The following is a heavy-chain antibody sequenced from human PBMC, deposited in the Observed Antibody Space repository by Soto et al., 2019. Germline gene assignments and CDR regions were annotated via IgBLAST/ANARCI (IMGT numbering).Heavy chain of an antibody. J-gene: IGHJ5*02. Sequence: EASVKVSCKASGGTFSSYAISWVRQAPGQGLEWMGGIIPIFGTANYAQKFQGRVTITADKSTSTAYMELSSLRSEDTAVYYCARSSLDYYDSSGYSPGWFDPWGQGTLVTVSS. V-gene: IGHV1-69*06. CDR2: IIPIFGTA. CDR3: ARSSLDYYDSSGYSPGWFDP. D-gene: IGHD3-22*01. CDR1: GGTFSSYA.